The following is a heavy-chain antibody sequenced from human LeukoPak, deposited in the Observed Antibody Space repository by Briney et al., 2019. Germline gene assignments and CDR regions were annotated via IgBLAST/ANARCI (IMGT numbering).Heavy chain of an antibody. CDR3: AKDRGRAVAGSEFDY. CDR1: GFPFSSYG. Sequence: GGSLTLSCAPSGFPFSSYGIMGLRQAPGRGLEWVSVISGSGGSTNYSDSVKGRFTISRDNSKNTLYLQMNSLRAEDTAVYYCAKDRGRAVAGSEFDYWGQGTLVTVSS. D-gene: IGHD6-19*01. J-gene: IGHJ4*02. CDR2: ISGSGGST. V-gene: IGHV3-23*01.